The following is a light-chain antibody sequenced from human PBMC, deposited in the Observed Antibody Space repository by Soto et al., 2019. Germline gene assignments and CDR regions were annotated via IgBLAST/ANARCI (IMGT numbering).Light chain of an antibody. CDR1: SSDVCGYNY. V-gene: IGLV2-11*01. J-gene: IGLJ1*01. Sequence: QSVLTQPRSVSGSPGQSVTISCTGTSSDVCGYNYVSWYQQHPGKAPKLMIYDVSKRPSGVPDRFSGSKSGNTASLTISGLQAEDEADYYCCSYAGSYTFLWVFGTGTKVTVL. CDR3: CSYAGSYTFLWV. CDR2: DVS.